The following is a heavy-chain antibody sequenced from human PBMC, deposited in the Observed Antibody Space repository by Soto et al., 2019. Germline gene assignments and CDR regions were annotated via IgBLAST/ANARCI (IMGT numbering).Heavy chain of an antibody. Sequence: SETLSLTCTVSGGSISSISNHYCSWIRQPPGKGLEWIGYISYSGYTSYNPSLKSRVIISVDTSKNQVSLNLASVTAADTAVYYCAMQGLGVLHGLVDVWGQGNTVTVSS. V-gene: IGHV4-61*05. CDR2: ISYSGYT. D-gene: IGHD3-16*01. CDR3: AMQGLGVLHGLVDV. CDR1: GGSISSISNHY. J-gene: IGHJ6*02.